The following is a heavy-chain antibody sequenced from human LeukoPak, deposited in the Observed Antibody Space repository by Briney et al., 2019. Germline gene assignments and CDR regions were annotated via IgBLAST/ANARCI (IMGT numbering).Heavy chain of an antibody. CDR3: ARGDYDSSGPPLDY. Sequence: GGSLRLSCAASGFTFDDYGMSWVRQAPGKGLEWVSGINWNGGSTGYADSVKGRFTISRDNAKNSLYLQMNSLRAEDTALYHCARGDYDSSGPPLDYWGQGTLVTVSS. D-gene: IGHD3-22*01. J-gene: IGHJ4*02. V-gene: IGHV3-20*01. CDR1: GFTFDDYG. CDR2: INWNGGST.